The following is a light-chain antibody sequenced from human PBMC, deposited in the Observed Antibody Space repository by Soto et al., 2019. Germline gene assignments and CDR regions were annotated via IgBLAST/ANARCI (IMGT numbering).Light chain of an antibody. CDR2: DAS. CDR3: QQRSNWPFLT. Sequence: EIVLTQSPATLSLSPWERATLSCRASQSVSSYLAWYQQKPGQAPRLLIYDASNRATGIPARFSGSGSGTDFTLTISSLEPEDFAVYYCQQRSNWPFLTFGGGTKVEIK. J-gene: IGKJ4*01. V-gene: IGKV3-11*01. CDR1: QSVSSY.